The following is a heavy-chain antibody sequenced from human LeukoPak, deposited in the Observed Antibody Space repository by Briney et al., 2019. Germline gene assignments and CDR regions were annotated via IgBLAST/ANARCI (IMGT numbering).Heavy chain of an antibody. D-gene: IGHD5-18*01. CDR1: GYSFTSYW. CDR2: IYPGDSDT. J-gene: IGHJ4*02. CDR3: ARLVDTAMGAFDY. Sequence: GESLKISCKGSGYSFTSYWIGWVRQMPGKGLEWMGIIYPGDSDTRYSPSFQGQVTISADKSISAAYLQWRSLKASANAMYYCARLVDTAMGAFDYWGQGTLVTVSS. V-gene: IGHV5-51*01.